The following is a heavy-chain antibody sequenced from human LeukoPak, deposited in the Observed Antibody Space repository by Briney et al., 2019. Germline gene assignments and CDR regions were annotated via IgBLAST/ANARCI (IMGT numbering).Heavy chain of an antibody. V-gene: IGHV1-2*02. Sequence: ASVKVSCKASGYTFTGYYMHGVRQAPGQGLEWMGWINPNSGGTNYAQKFQGRVTMTRDTSISTAYMELSRLRSDDTAVYYCARAPSPLPYYYMDVWGKGTTVTVSS. D-gene: IGHD1-14*01. CDR3: ARAPSPLPYYYMDV. CDR2: INPNSGGT. J-gene: IGHJ6*03. CDR1: GYTFTGYY.